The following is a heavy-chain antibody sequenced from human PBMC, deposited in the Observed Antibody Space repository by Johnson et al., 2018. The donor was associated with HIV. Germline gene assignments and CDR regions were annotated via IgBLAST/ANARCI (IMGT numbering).Heavy chain of an antibody. D-gene: IGHD6-13*01. Sequence: VQLVESGGGVVQPGGSLRLSCAASGFTFSSYGMHWVRQAPGKGLEWVANIKEDGSEKYYVDSVKGRFTVSRDNTRNSLCLQMNGLRAEETAGYHCAKDLYSSSWTNDAFDIWGQVTMVTVSS. CDR3: AKDLYSSSWTNDAFDI. V-gene: IGHV3-7*01. J-gene: IGHJ3*02. CDR2: IKEDGSEK. CDR1: GFTFSSYG.